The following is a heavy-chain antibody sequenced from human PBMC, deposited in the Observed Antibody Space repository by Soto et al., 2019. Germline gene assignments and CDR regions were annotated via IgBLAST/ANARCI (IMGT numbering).Heavy chain of an antibody. CDR2: IIPIFGTA. D-gene: IGHD2-8*01. Sequence: ASVKVSCKASGGTFSSYAISWVRQAPGQGLEWMGGIIPIFGTANYAQKFQGRVTITADKSTSTAYMELSSLRSEDTAVYYCARGTNGVYWYFDLWGRGTLVTVSS. V-gene: IGHV1-69*06. CDR3: ARGTNGVYWYFDL. J-gene: IGHJ2*01. CDR1: GGTFSSYA.